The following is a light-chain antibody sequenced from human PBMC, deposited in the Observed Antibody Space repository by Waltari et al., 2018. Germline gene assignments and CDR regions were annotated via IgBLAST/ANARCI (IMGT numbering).Light chain of an antibody. CDR2: RAS. CDR3: QHGYGTPLT. V-gene: IGKV1-39*01. J-gene: IGKJ4*01. Sequence: DIQMTQSPSSLSASVGDRVTITCQASQGIGNNLNWYQQKPGKAPKLLIYRASSLQSGVPSRFSGSGSGTEFTLTISLQPEDFATYYCQHGYGTPLTFGGGTKVEIK. CDR1: QGIGNN.